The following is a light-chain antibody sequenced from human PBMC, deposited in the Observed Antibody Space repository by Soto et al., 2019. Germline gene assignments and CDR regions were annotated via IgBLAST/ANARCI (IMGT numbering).Light chain of an antibody. CDR3: QQRSDWPPT. CDR2: DAS. CDR1: QSVSSN. V-gene: IGKV3-11*01. Sequence: EIVMTQSPATLSVSPGERATLSCRASQSVSSNFAWYQQKPGQAPRLLIYDASTRATGIPARFSGSGSGTDFTLTISSLEPEDFAVYYCQQRSDWPPTFGGGTKVDIK. J-gene: IGKJ4*01.